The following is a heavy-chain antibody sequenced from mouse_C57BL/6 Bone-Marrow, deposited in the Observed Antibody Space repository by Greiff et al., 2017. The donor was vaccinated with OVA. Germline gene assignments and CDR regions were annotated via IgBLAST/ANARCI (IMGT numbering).Heavy chain of an antibody. V-gene: IGHV1-5*01. CDR2: IYPGNSDT. D-gene: IGHD4-1*01. Sequence: EVQLQESGTVLARPGASVKMSCKTSGYTFTSYWMHWVKQRPGQGLEWIGAIYPGNSDTSYNQKFKGKAKLTAVTSASTAYMELSSLTNEDSAVYYCTRERTGSYYFDYWGQGTTLTVSS. J-gene: IGHJ2*01. CDR3: TRERTGSYYFDY. CDR1: GYTFTSYW.